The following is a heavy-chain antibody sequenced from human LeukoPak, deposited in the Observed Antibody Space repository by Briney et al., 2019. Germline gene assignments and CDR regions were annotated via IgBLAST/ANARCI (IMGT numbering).Heavy chain of an antibody. V-gene: IGHV3-48*04. CDR1: GFAFSDYG. J-gene: IGHJ4*02. D-gene: IGHD3-3*01. CDR3: ARSSLSTSFTY. CDR2: IHDTSGAI. Sequence: GGSLRLSCEASGFAFSDYGMNWVRQSPGKGLEWISYIHDTSGAIYYADSVKGRFVISRDNAKNSLYLQMNSLRAEDTAVYYCARSSLSTSFTYWGQGTLVTVSS.